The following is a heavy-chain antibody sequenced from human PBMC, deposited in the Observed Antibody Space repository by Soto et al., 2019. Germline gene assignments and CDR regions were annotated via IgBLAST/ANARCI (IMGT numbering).Heavy chain of an antibody. CDR2: LSGSGDST. J-gene: IGHJ5*02. CDR3: AKLRWGSDNWFDP. D-gene: IGHD3-10*01. V-gene: IGHV3-23*01. Sequence: EVQLLESGGGLVQPGGSLRLSCAASGFTFSSYAMSWVRQTPGKGLEWVSALSGSGDSTYYADSVKGRFTISRDNSKNTLYLQMNSLRAEDTAVYYCAKLRWGSDNWFDPWGQGPLVTVSS. CDR1: GFTFSSYA.